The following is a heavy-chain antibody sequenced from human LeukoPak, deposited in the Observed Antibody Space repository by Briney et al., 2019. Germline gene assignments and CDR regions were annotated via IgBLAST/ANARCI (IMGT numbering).Heavy chain of an antibody. CDR3: ARVLHGLGALDI. CDR1: GFTVSSNY. Sequence: PGGSLRLSCAASGFTVSSNYMSWVRQPPGKGLEWVSVIYSGGGTYYADSVKGRFTISRDNSKNTLYLQMNSLRAEDTAVYYCARVLHGLGALDIWGQGTMVTVSS. V-gene: IGHV3-53*01. D-gene: IGHD2/OR15-2a*01. CDR2: IYSGGGT. J-gene: IGHJ3*02.